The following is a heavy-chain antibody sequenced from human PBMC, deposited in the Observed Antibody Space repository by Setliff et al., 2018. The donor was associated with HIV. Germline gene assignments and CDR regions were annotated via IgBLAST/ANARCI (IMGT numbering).Heavy chain of an antibody. D-gene: IGHD2-21*02. V-gene: IGHV1-18*01. CDR1: GYTFTSYG. Sequence: ASVKVSCKASGYTFTSYGITWVRQAPGQGLEWMGWINPDNGDTKYAQKLQGRVTMTTDTSTSTAYMDLRSLRSDDTAVYYCARDGCLGDCYPMGWCDPWGQGILVTVSS. CDR3: ARDGCLGDCYPMGWCDP. J-gene: IGHJ5*02. CDR2: INPDNGDT.